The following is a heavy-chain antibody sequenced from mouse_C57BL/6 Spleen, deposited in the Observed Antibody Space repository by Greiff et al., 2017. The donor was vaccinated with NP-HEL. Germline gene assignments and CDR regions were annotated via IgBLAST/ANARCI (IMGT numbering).Heavy chain of an antibody. D-gene: IGHD1-1*01. Sequence: QVQLQQSGPGLVQPSQSLSITCTVSGFSLTSYGVHWVRQSPGKGLEWLGVIWSGGSTDYNAAFISRLSISKDNSKSQVFFKMNSLQADDTAIYYCARKDGSRGYFDVWGTGTTVTVSS. CDR2: IWSGGST. CDR3: ARKDGSRGYFDV. V-gene: IGHV2-2*01. CDR1: GFSLTSYG. J-gene: IGHJ1*03.